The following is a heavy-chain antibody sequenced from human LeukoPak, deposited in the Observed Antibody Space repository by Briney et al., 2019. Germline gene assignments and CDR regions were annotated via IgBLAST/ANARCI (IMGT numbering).Heavy chain of an antibody. D-gene: IGHD1-26*01. Sequence: SGGSLRLSCAASGFTLSSYFMTWVRQAPGKGLEWVSSISVIGGATYYADSVKGRFTISRDGSKNTLYLQMNSLRAEDTAIYYCAKDRGIRGSYRSFDYWGQGTLVSVSS. V-gene: IGHV3-23*01. CDR2: ISVIGGAT. CDR1: GFTLSSYF. J-gene: IGHJ4*02. CDR3: AKDRGIRGSYRSFDY.